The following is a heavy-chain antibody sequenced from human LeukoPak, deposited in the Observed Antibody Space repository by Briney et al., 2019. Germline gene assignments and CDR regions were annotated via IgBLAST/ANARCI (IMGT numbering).Heavy chain of an antibody. D-gene: IGHD1-26*01. Sequence: GGSLRLSCAASGFTFSSYEMNWVRQAPGKGLMWVSRIKRDGSSTSYADSVKGRFTISRDNAKNTLYLQMNSLRAEDTAVYYCARDLYSGSYHDYWGQGTLVTVSS. CDR2: IKRDGSST. CDR3: ARDLYSGSYHDY. V-gene: IGHV3-74*01. CDR1: GFTFSSYE. J-gene: IGHJ4*02.